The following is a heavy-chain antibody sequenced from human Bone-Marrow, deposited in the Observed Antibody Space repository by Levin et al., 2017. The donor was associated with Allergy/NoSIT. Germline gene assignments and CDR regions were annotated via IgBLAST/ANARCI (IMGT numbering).Heavy chain of an antibody. V-gene: IGHV3-48*01. D-gene: IGHD3-22*01. Sequence: GESLKISCAASGFTFSSYSMNWVRQAPGKGLEWVSYISSSSSTIYYADSVKGRFTISRDNAKNSLYLQMNSLRAEDTAVYYCARGVIVVVITPPPWFDPWGQGTLVTVSS. CDR1: GFTFSSYS. CDR3: ARGVIVVVITPPPWFDP. J-gene: IGHJ5*02. CDR2: ISSSSSTI.